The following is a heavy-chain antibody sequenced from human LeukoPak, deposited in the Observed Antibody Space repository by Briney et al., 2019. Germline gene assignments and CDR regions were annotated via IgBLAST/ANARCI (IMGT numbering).Heavy chain of an antibody. V-gene: IGHV1-69*08. J-gene: IGHJ4*02. D-gene: IGHD2-21*01. Sequence: GASVKASCKASGGVFTTYTMSWVRQAPGQGLEWMGSIIPFLGTTNYAQKFQGRVTITADEPTRTAYMELTYVRSGDTAMYYCTIIPNVIVFTHRFEYWGQGTLVTISS. CDR3: TIIPNVIVFTHRFEY. CDR2: IIPFLGTT. CDR1: GGVFTTYT.